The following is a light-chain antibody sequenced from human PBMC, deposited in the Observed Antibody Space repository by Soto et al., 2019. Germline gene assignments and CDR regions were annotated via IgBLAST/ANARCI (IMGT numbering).Light chain of an antibody. V-gene: IGLV1-36*01. CDR3: AAWDDSLNVVL. CDR1: SSNIGKNA. J-gene: IGLJ3*02. Sequence: QVVLTQPPSVSEAPRQRVTISCSGNSSNIGKNAVNWYQHLPGKAPKLLIYYDDLLPSGVSDRFSGSKSGTSASLAISGLQSDDEGDYYCAAWDDSLNVVLFGGGTKLTVL. CDR2: YDD.